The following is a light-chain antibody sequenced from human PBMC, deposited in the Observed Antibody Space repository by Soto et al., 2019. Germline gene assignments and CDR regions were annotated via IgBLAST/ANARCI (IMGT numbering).Light chain of an antibody. CDR1: QGISSY. CDR2: AAS. J-gene: IGKJ1*01. CDR3: HQYNYYRPT. V-gene: IGKV1-9*01. Sequence: DIQMTQSPSSLSASVGDRVTITCRAGQGISSYLAWYQQKPGKAPKLLIYAASTLQGGVPSRFSGSGSGTEFTLTISSLQPDDFATYYCHQYNYYRPTFGQGTKVDIK.